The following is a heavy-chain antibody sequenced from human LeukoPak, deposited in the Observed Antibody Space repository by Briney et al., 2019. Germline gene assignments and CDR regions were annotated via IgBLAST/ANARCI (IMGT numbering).Heavy chain of an antibody. Sequence: ASVNVSCKASGYTFTGYFMHWVRQAPGQGLEWMGWINPNSGGTHYAQKFQGRVTMTRDTSISTAYMELSRLRSDDTAVYYCARDPGYSSPRGDYWGQGTLVTVSS. CDR1: GYTFTGYF. J-gene: IGHJ4*02. D-gene: IGHD5-18*01. CDR2: INPNSGGT. CDR3: ARDPGYSSPRGDY. V-gene: IGHV1-2*02.